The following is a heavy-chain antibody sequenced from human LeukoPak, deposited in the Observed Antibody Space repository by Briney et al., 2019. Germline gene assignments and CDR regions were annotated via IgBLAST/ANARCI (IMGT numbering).Heavy chain of an antibody. V-gene: IGHV4-34*01. CDR2: INHSGGT. CDR3: ARDDYRGVTNFDP. Sequence: SETLSLTCAVYGGSFSDYSWSWIRQPPGKGLEWIGEINHSGGTNHNPSLMSRVIMSVDTSKNQFSLQLTSVTAADTAVYYCARDDYRGVTNFDPWGQGTLVTVSS. D-gene: IGHD3-10*01. CDR1: GGSFSDYS. J-gene: IGHJ5*02.